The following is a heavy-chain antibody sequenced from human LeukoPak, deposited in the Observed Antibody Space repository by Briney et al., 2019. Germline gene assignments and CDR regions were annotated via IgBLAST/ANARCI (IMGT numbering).Heavy chain of an antibody. CDR3: ARTISIRSDTWGDIKYFDY. CDR2: IYYSGDT. Sequence: SETLSLTCSVSGGSIGSSSYHWDWIRQSPGKGLEWIGDIYYSGDTHYKPSLESRLTISVDTSKNQFSLRLSSVTAADTAVYYCARTISIRSDTWGDIKYFDYWGQGTLVTVSS. V-gene: IGHV4-39*01. CDR1: GGSIGSSSYH. D-gene: IGHD3-10*01. J-gene: IGHJ4*02.